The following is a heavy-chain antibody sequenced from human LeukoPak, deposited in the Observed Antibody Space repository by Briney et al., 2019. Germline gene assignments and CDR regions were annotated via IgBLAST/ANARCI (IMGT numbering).Heavy chain of an antibody. CDR1: GFSYSAQW. J-gene: IGHJ4*02. D-gene: IGHD3-10*01. CDR3: ARDFVAMVRGVLPDY. V-gene: IGHV3-7*01. CDR2: ITPDGSEK. Sequence: GGSLRLSCAASGFSYSAQWMTWVRQAAGKGLEWVAHITPDGSEKYYVDSVKGRFTISRDNAKNSLYLQMNSLRAEDTAVYYCARDFVAMVRGVLPDYWGRGTLVTVSS.